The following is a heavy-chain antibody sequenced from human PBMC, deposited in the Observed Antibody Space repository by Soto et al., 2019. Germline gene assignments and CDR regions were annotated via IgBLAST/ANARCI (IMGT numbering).Heavy chain of an antibody. CDR2: ITSDSSDI. CDR1: GITFRSYS. D-gene: IGHD2-15*01. J-gene: IGHJ4*02. Sequence: GGSLRLSCAASGITFRSYSMSWVRQAPGKGLEWVASITSDSSDIYYEDSVKGRFTISRDNGENSLYLQMTSMGAEDTGVYYCATTYCSGGYCFSSEYWGQGVLVTVSS. CDR3: ATTYCSGGYCFSSEY. V-gene: IGHV3-21*01.